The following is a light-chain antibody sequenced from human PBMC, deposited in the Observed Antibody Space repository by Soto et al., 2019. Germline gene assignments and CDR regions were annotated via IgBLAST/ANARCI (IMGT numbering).Light chain of an antibody. CDR1: QSITNW. V-gene: IGKV1-5*03. CDR3: QQYNSYPVT. CDR2: KAS. Sequence: DIQMTQSPSTLSASVGDRVTITCWASQSITNWLAWYQQKPGKAPKFLIYKASNLESGVPSRFSGSGSGTELTLTISSLQPDDFATYYCQQYNSYPVTFGGGTKVEI. J-gene: IGKJ4*01.